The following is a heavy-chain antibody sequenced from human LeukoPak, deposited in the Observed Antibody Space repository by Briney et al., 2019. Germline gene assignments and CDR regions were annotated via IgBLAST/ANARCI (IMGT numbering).Heavy chain of an antibody. CDR3: AKGAYDYIEIAYFDS. Sequence: GESLRLSCAASGFTSTKYAMNWVRQAPGKGLEWVSVLIGSSGSTDYADSVKGRFTMSRDISKNTLFLQMNSLRAEDTAKYYCAKGAYDYIEIAYFDSWGQGTLVTVSS. CDR2: LIGSSGST. D-gene: IGHD5-12*01. J-gene: IGHJ4*02. V-gene: IGHV3-23*01. CDR1: GFTSTKYA.